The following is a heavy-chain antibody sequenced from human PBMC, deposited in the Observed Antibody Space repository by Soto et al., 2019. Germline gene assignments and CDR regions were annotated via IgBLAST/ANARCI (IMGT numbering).Heavy chain of an antibody. CDR2: INHSGST. CDR3: ARGYSSPIDY. CDR1: GGSFSGYY. V-gene: IGHV4-34*01. D-gene: IGHD6-13*01. Sequence: SETLSLTCAVYGGSFSGYYLSWIRQPPGKGLEWIGEINHSGSTNYNPSLKSRVTISVDTSKNQFSLKLSSVTAADTAVYYCARGYSSPIDYWGQGTLVTVSS. J-gene: IGHJ4*02.